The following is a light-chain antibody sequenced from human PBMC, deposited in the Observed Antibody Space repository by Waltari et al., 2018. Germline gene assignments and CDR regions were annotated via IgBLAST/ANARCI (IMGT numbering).Light chain of an antibody. Sequence: DIQMTQSPSSLSASVGDRVTITCRASQSLSSNLIWNQQKPGKAPKLLIYAASSLQSGVPSRFSGSGSGIDFTLTISSLQPEDFATYYCQQSYSTPWTFGQGTKVEIK. CDR3: QQSYSTPWT. CDR2: AAS. J-gene: IGKJ1*01. CDR1: QSLSSN. V-gene: IGKV1-39*01.